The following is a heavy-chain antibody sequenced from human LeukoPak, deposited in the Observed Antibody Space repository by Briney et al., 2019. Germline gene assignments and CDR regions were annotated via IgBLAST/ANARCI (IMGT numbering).Heavy chain of an antibody. Sequence: SETLSLTCAVYGGSFSDYYWTWIRQSPGKGLEWIGEVNHSGSTNYNPSLKSRVTMSVDASKNQFSLKLSSVTAADTAVYYCARDPSGYFNYWGQGTLVTVSS. CDR3: ARDPSGYFNY. J-gene: IGHJ4*02. V-gene: IGHV4-34*01. D-gene: IGHD3-22*01. CDR1: GGSFSDYY. CDR2: VNHSGST.